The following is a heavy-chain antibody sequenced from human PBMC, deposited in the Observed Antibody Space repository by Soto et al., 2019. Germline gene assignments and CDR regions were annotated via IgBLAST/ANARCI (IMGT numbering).Heavy chain of an antibody. V-gene: IGHV1-2*02. CDR3: ARNYYDSTGPY. J-gene: IGHJ4*02. D-gene: IGHD3-22*01. CDR2: INPNSGGT. CDR1: GYTFTGYY. Sequence: ASVEVSCEASGYTFTGYYMHWVRQAPGQGLEWMGWINPNSGGTNYAQKFQGRVTMTRDTSISTAYMELSRLRSDDTAVYYCARNYYDSTGPYWGQGTLVTVSS.